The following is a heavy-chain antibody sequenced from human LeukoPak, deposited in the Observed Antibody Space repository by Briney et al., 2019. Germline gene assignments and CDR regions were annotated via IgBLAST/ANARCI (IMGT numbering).Heavy chain of an antibody. J-gene: IGHJ6*03. CDR3: ARDPRLVRTYSDYYYMDV. Sequence: PGGSLRLSCEASGFTFSTYPMNWVRQAPGEGLEWVSSITSSSSSIYYADSVKGRITISRDNARNSLYLQMNSLRAEDTAVYYCARDPRLVRTYSDYYYMDVWGKGTTVTVSS. D-gene: IGHD4-23*01. CDR1: GFTFSTYP. CDR2: ITSSSSSI. V-gene: IGHV3-21*01.